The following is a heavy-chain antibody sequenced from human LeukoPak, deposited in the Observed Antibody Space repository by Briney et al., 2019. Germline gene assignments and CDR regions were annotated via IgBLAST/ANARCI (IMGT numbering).Heavy chain of an antibody. D-gene: IGHD2-2*01. V-gene: IGHV1-69*06. Sequence: SVTVSCKASGGTFSSYAISWVRQAPGQGLEWMGGIIPIFGTANYARKFQGRVTITADKSTSTAYMELSSLRSEDTAVYYCASPPSVVPAAEYYFDYWGQGTLVTVSS. CDR1: GGTFSSYA. CDR2: IIPIFGTA. J-gene: IGHJ4*02. CDR3: ASPPSVVPAAEYYFDY.